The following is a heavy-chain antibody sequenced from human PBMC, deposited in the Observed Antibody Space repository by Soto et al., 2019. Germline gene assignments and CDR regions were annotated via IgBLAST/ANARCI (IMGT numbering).Heavy chain of an antibody. CDR3: AKRGGYDYVWKSYRPDS. CDR1: GFTFSSYA. V-gene: IGHV3-23*01. Sequence: EVQLLESGGDLVQPGGSLRLSCVASGFTFSSYAMSWVRQAPGKGLEWVSTLSGSGGDTYYADSVNGRFTISRDKSKNTLHLQMDRHDVEDTAVHYSAKRGGYDYVWKSYRPDSWGQGTLVTVSS. J-gene: IGHJ4*02. D-gene: IGHD3-16*02. CDR2: LSGSGGDT.